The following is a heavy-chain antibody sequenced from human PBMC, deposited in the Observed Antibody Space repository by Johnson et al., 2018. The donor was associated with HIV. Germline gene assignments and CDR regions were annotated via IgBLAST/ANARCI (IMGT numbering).Heavy chain of an antibody. CDR3: ARDYSSPMGFAFDI. Sequence: EVQLVESGGGVVQPGRSLRLSCAASGFTVSSNYMSWVRQAPGKGLEWVSVIYSGGSTYYADSVKGRFTISRDNSKNTLYRQMNSLRAEDTAVYYCARDYSSPMGFAFDIWGQGTMVTVSS. CDR2: IYSGGST. CDR1: GFTVSSNY. D-gene: IGHD6-13*01. V-gene: IGHV3-66*01. J-gene: IGHJ3*02.